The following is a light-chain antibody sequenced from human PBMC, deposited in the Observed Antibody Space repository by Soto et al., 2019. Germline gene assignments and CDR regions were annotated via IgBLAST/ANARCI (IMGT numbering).Light chain of an antibody. CDR2: EDN. CDR1: SSNIGNNY. CDR3: ATWDSSLRVVL. V-gene: IGLV1-51*02. Sequence: QSVLTQPPSVSASPGQKVSISCSGSSSNIGNNYVAWYQQLPGTAPKLLIYEDNKRPSGIPDRFSVSKSGTSATLGITGLQTGDEADYFCATWDSSLRVVLFGGGTKLTVL. J-gene: IGLJ2*01.